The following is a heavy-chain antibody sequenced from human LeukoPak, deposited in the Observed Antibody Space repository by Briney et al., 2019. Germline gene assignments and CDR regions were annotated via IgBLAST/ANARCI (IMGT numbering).Heavy chain of an antibody. J-gene: IGHJ4*02. V-gene: IGHV3-30*03. CDR1: GFTFSSYG. CDR3: ARDILSYCSGGSCYSEQDY. D-gene: IGHD2-15*01. CDR2: ISYDGSNK. Sequence: GGSLRLSCAASGFTFSSYGMHWVRQAPGKGLEWVAVISYDGSNKYYADSVKGRFTISRDNSKNTLYLQMNSLRAEDTAVYYCARDILSYCSGGSCYSEQDYWGQGTLVTVSS.